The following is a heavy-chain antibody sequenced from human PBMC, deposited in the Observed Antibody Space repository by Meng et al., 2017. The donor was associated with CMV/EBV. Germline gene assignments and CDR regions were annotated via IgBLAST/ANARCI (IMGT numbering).Heavy chain of an antibody. CDR1: GFSINCYC. J-gene: IGHJ5*02. CDR3: SSVGGWNWFDP. V-gene: IGHV1-18*04. CDR2: YSAYNSNK. D-gene: IGHD4-23*01. Sequence: GGVMSKPVVSVQFAVYASGFSINCYCISWLRQAPGQGLGGMVWYSAYNSNKTYAQRLQGTVTMTTDTYPSTDYMELTGVRTDDTDVYYCSSVGGWNWFDPWGQGTLVTVSS.